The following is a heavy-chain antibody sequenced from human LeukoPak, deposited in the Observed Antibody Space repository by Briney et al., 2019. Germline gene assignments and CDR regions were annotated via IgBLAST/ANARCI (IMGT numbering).Heavy chain of an antibody. Sequence: GGSLRLSCAASGFTFSSYSMNWVRQAPGKGLEWVSSISSSSSYIYYADSVKGRFTISRDNAKNSLYLQMNSLRSEDTAVYYCARPGTVSYGSRGEYWYFDLWGRGTLVTVSS. V-gene: IGHV3-21*04. CDR3: ARPGTVSYGSRGEYWYFDL. CDR1: GFTFSSYS. CDR2: ISSSSSYI. J-gene: IGHJ2*01. D-gene: IGHD5-18*01.